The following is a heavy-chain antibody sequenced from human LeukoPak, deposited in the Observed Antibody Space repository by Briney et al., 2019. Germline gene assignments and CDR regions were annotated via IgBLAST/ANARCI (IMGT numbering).Heavy chain of an antibody. J-gene: IGHJ4*02. CDR3: ARELILTGDSGEGFDY. CDR1: GFTFSSYG. V-gene: IGHV3-30*02. D-gene: IGHD3-9*01. CDR2: IRYDGSNK. Sequence: GGSLRLSCAASGFTFSSYGMHWVRQAPGKGLEWVAFIRYDGSNKYYADSVKGRFTISRDNSKNTLYLQMNSLRAEDTAVYYCARELILTGDSGEGFDYWGQGTLVTVSS.